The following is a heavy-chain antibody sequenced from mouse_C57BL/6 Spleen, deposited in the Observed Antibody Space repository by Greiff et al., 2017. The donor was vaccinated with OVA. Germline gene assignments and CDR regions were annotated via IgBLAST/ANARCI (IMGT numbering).Heavy chain of an antibody. CDR2: ISYDGSN. CDR3: ARGGAYGAMDY. J-gene: IGHJ4*01. V-gene: IGHV3-6*01. Sequence: DVKLQESGPGLVKPSQSLSLTCSVTGYSITSGYYWNWIRQFPGNKLEWMGYISYDGSNNYNPSLKNRISITRDTSKNQFFLKLNSVTTEDTATYYCARGGAYGAMDYWGQGTSVTVSS. D-gene: IGHD1-1*01. CDR1: GYSITSGYY.